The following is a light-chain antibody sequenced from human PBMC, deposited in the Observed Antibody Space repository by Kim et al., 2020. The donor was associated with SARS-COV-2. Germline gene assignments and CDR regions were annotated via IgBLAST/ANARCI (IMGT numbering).Light chain of an antibody. Sequence: QSALTQPRSVSGSPGQSVIISYTGSSSDVGDYNYISWYQQHPGKVPKLMIYDVNKRPSGVPDRFPGSKSGNTASLTISGLQAEDEADYYCCSYAGRYTYVFGTGTKVTVL. CDR1: SSDVGDYNY. CDR3: CSYAGRYTYV. J-gene: IGLJ1*01. CDR2: DVN. V-gene: IGLV2-11*01.